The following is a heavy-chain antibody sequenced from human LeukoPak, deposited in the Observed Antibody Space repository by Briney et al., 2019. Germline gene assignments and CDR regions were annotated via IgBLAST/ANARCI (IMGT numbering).Heavy chain of an antibody. D-gene: IGHD4-11*01. CDR3: VKGLGPYSNYGNYDY. Sequence: GGSLRLSCAASGFTFSSYAMSWVRQAPGKGLEWVSAISGSGGSTYYADSVKGRFTISRDNSKNTLYLQMNSLRAEDTAVYYCVKGLGPYSNYGNYDYWGQGTLVTVSS. CDR2: ISGSGGST. CDR1: GFTFSSYA. V-gene: IGHV3-23*01. J-gene: IGHJ4*02.